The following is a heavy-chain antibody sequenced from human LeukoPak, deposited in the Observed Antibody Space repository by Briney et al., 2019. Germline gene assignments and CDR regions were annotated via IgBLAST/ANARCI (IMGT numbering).Heavy chain of an antibody. V-gene: IGHV1-18*01. D-gene: IGHD3-22*01. CDR1: GYTFTSYG. J-gene: IGHJ3*02. CDR2: ISAYNGNT. Sequence: GASVKVSCKASGYTFTSYGISWVRRAPGQGLEWMGWISAYNGNTNYAQKLQGRVTMTTDTSTSTAYMELRSLRSDDTAVYYCARDLGSSGYYEANDAFDIWGQGTMVTVSS. CDR3: ARDLGSSGYYEANDAFDI.